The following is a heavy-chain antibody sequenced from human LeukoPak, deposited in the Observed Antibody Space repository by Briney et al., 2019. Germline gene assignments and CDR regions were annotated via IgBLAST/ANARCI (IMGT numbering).Heavy chain of an antibody. CDR2: ISPSGDST. D-gene: IGHD6-13*01. CDR1: AFTFSNYG. J-gene: IGHJ3*02. CDR3: AKDEEAAAGPITDAFDI. Sequence: GGSLRLSCAASAFTFSNYGMNWVRQAPGKGLEWVSAISPSGDSTSYADSMKGRFTISRDNSKSTVYLQMNNLRAEDTAVYYCAKDEEAAAGPITDAFDIWGQGTLVTVSS. V-gene: IGHV3-23*01.